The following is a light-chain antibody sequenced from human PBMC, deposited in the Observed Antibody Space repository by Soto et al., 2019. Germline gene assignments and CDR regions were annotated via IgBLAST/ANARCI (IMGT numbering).Light chain of an antibody. J-gene: IGLJ1*01. V-gene: IGLV2-14*01. CDR3: SSYTSSSTYV. CDR1: SSDVGGYNY. Sequence: QSALTQPASVSVSPGQSITISCTGTSSDVGGYNYVSWYQQHPGKAPKLMIYEVSNRPSGVSNRFSGSKSGNTASLTISGLQAEDEADYYCSSYTSSSTYVFGTGTKLT. CDR2: EVS.